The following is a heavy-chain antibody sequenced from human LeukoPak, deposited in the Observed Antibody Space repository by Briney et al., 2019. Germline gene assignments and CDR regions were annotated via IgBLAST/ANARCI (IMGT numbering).Heavy chain of an antibody. D-gene: IGHD6-13*01. V-gene: IGHV3-23*01. Sequence: QAGGSLRLSCAASGFTFSSYAMSWVRQAPGKGLEWVSAISGSGGSTYYADSVKGRFTISRDNSKNTLYLQMNSLRAEDTAVYYCAKGGKEQLVPPGDYFDYWGQGTLVTVSS. CDR2: ISGSGGST. CDR1: GFTFSSYA. CDR3: AKGGKEQLVPPGDYFDY. J-gene: IGHJ4*02.